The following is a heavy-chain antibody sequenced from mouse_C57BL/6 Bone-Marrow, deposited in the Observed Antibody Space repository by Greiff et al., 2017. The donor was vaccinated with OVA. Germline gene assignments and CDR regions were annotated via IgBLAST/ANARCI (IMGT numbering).Heavy chain of an antibody. V-gene: IGHV5-4*01. CDR2: ISDGGSYT. CDR1: GFTFSSYA. D-gene: IGHD2-2*01. J-gene: IGHJ4*01. Sequence: EVQRVESGGGLVKPGGSLKLSCAASGFTFSSYAMSWVRQTPEKRLEWVATISDGGSYTYYPDNVKGRFTISRDNAKNNLYLQMSHLKSEDTAMYYCARYGYDDYYAMDYWGQGTSVTVSS. CDR3: ARYGYDDYYAMDY.